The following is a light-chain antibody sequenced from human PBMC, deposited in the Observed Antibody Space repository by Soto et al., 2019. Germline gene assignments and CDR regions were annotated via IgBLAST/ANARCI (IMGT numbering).Light chain of an antibody. CDR3: SSYTSSGSYV. V-gene: IGLV2-14*03. Sequence: QSVLTQPASVSGSPGQSITMSCTGTSRDVGGYNYVSWYQQHPGKAPKLMIYDVTNRPSGVSNRFSGSKSGNTASLTISGLQAEDEADYHCSSYTSSGSYVFGTGTKLTDL. J-gene: IGLJ1*01. CDR2: DVT. CDR1: SRDVGGYNY.